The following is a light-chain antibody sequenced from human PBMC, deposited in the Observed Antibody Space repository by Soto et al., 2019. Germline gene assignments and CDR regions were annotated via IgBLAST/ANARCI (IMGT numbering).Light chain of an antibody. V-gene: IGLV6-57*04. CDR2: EDN. CDR1: SGSIASNY. J-gene: IGLJ2*01. Sequence: NFMLTQPHSVSESPGKTVTISCTRSSGSIASNYVQWYQQRPGSAPTTVIYEDNQRPSGVPDRFSGSIDSSSNSASLTISGLKTEDKADYYCQSYDSSNVVFGGGTKVTVL. CDR3: QSYDSSNVV.